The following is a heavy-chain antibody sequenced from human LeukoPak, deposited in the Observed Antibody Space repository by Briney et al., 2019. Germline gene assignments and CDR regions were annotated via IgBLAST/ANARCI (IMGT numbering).Heavy chain of an antibody. CDR3: ATRPIFGEFVY. CDR1: GFTFSSYW. J-gene: IGHJ4*02. D-gene: IGHD3-10*02. V-gene: IGHV3-74*01. Sequence: PGGSLRLSCAASGFTFSSYWMHWVRQAPGKGLVWVSRINSDGSSTSYADSVKGRFTISRDNAKNTLYLQMNSLRAEDTAVYYCATRPIFGEFVYWGQGTLVTVSS. CDR2: INSDGSST.